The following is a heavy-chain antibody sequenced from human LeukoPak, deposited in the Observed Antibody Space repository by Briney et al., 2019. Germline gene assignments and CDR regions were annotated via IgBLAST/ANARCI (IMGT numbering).Heavy chain of an antibody. V-gene: IGHV3-11*01. CDR2: ISSSGSTI. Sequence: GGSLRLSCAASGFTFSDYYMSWIRQAPGKGLEWVSYISSSGSTIYYADSVKGRFTISRDNARNSLYLQMNSLRAEDTAVYYCARAFLEWPSDAGDWGQGTLVTVSS. CDR3: ARAFLEWPSDAGD. J-gene: IGHJ4*02. D-gene: IGHD3-3*01. CDR1: GFTFSDYY.